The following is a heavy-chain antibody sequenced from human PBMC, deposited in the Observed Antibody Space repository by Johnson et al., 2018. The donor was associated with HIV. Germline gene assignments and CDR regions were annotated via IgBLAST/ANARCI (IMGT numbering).Heavy chain of an antibody. D-gene: IGHD5-18*01. CDR2: ISYDGSNK. V-gene: IGHV3-30*04. CDR3: ARLPSGYSRDAFDI. CDR1: GFTFSSYA. Sequence: QVLLVESGGGVVQPGRSLRLSCAASGFTFSSYAMHWVRQAPGKGLEWVAVISYDGSNKYYADSVKGRFTISRDNSKNTLYLQMNSLRPEDTAVYYCARLPSGYSRDAFDIWGQGTMVTVSS. J-gene: IGHJ3*02.